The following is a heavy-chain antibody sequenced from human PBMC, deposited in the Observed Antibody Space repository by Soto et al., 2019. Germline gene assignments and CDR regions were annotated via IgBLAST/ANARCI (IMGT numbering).Heavy chain of an antibody. CDR2: ISSTTNYI. Sequence: LRLSCAASGFTFTRYSMNWVRQAPGKGLEWVSSISSTTNYIYYGDSMKGRFTISRDNAKNSLYLEMNSLRAEDTAVYYCARESEDLTSNFDYWGQGTLVTVS. J-gene: IGHJ4*02. CDR1: GFTFTRYS. V-gene: IGHV3-21*06. CDR3: ARESEDLTSNFDY.